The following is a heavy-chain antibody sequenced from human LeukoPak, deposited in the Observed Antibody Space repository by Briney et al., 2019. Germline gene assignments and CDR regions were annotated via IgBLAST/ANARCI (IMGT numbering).Heavy chain of an antibody. CDR2: FDPEAGET. Sequence: GASVKVSCKVSGYTLTDLSMHWVRQTPGSGPDWMGGFDPEAGETVYAQKFQGRVTMTDDTSTDTAYMELSSLRSEDTAVYYCAADSRRSSGWFLPDRFDIWGQGTKVTVSS. CDR1: GYTLTDLS. D-gene: IGHD6-19*01. J-gene: IGHJ3*02. V-gene: IGHV1-24*01. CDR3: AADSRRSSGWFLPDRFDI.